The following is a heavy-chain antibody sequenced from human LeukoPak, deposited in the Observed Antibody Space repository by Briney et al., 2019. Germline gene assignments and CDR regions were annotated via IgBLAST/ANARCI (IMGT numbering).Heavy chain of an antibody. CDR2: IYYSGST. CDR1: GGSISSSSYY. D-gene: IGHD3-22*01. J-gene: IGHJ4*02. Sequence: PSETLSLTCTVSGGSISSSSYYRGWIRQPPGKGLEWIGSIYYSGSTYYNPSLKSRVTISVDTSKNQFSLKLSSVTAADTAVYYCARHLTKVYDSSGYEDYWGQGTLVTVSS. V-gene: IGHV4-39*01. CDR3: ARHLTKVYDSSGYEDY.